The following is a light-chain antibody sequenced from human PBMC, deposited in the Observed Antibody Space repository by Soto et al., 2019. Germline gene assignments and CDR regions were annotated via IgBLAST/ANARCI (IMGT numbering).Light chain of an antibody. CDR3: HQYFNPRT. Sequence: DTRLTQSPSSLLALVGAKVTLICQRSQPIADYLNWYQQKPGKAPKLLIYDGTKLETGVPSRFSGSGSGTEFTFTISSLQPEDTATYYCHQYFNPRTFGGGTKVEIK. CDR2: DGT. CDR1: QPIADY. V-gene: IGKV1-33*01. J-gene: IGKJ4*01.